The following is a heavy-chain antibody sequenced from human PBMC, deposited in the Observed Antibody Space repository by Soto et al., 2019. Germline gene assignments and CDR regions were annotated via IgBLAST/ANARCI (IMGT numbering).Heavy chain of an antibody. CDR3: ARSPYHSGSYDY. V-gene: IGHV3-30-3*01. CDR1: GFTFSSYA. Sequence: QVQLVESGGGVVQPGRSLRLSCAASGFTFSSYAMHWVRQAPGKGLEWVAVISYDGSNKYYADSVKGRFTISRDNSKNTLYLQMNSLRAEDTAVYYCARSPYHSGSYDYWGQGTLVTVSS. J-gene: IGHJ4*02. CDR2: ISYDGSNK. D-gene: IGHD1-26*01.